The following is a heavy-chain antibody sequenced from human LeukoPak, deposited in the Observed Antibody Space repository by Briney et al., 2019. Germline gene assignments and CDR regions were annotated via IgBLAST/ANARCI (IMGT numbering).Heavy chain of an antibody. CDR2: INTANGIT. V-gene: IGHV1-3*04. D-gene: IGHD3-16*02. Sequence: ASVKVSCKASGYTFTSYAIHWVRRAPGQRLEWMGWINTANGITKYSQKFQDRVTITSDTSASTAHMELSGLRPEDAAVYYCARLPGGLGRYYFEYWGQGTLVAVSS. J-gene: IGHJ4*02. CDR3: ARLPGGLGRYYFEY. CDR1: GYTFTSYA.